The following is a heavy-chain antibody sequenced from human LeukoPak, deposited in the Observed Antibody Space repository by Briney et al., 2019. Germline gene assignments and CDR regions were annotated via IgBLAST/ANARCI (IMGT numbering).Heavy chain of an antibody. J-gene: IGHJ4*02. CDR2: IKQDGSEK. D-gene: IGHD3-22*01. Sequence: GGSLRLSCAASGFTFSSYWMSWVRQAPGKGLEWVANIKQDGSEKYYVDSVKGPFAISRDNAKNSLYLQMNSLRAEDTAVYYCAREDYYDSSGYSYWGQGTLVTVSS. V-gene: IGHV3-7*01. CDR1: GFTFSSYW. CDR3: AREDYYDSSGYSY.